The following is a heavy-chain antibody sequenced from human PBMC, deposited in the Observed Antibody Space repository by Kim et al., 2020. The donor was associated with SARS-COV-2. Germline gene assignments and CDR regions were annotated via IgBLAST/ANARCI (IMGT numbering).Heavy chain of an antibody. CDR3: ARDFVYCSGGSCFTYYFDY. CDR2: IKQDGSEK. CDR1: GFTFSSYW. J-gene: IGHJ4*02. D-gene: IGHD2-15*01. Sequence: GGSLRLSCAASGFTFSSYWMSWVRQAPGKGLEWVANIKQDGSEKYYVDSVKGRFTISRDNAKNSLYLQMNSLRAEDTAVYYCARDFVYCSGGSCFTYYFDYWGQGTLVTVSS. V-gene: IGHV3-7*03.